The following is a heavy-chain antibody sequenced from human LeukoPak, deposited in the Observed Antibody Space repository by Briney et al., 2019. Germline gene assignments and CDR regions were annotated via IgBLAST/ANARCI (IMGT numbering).Heavy chain of an antibody. CDR2: IYYSGST. D-gene: IGHD1-1*01. CDR1: GDSISSGNYY. Sequence: SETLSLTCTVSGDSISSGNYYWSWIRQHPGKGLEWIAYIYYSGSTYYNPSLKSRVTISVDTSKNQFSLRLNSVTAADTAMYYCARERRLEGQGEFDYWGQGTLVTVSS. J-gene: IGHJ4*02. CDR3: ARERRLEGQGEFDY. V-gene: IGHV4-31*03.